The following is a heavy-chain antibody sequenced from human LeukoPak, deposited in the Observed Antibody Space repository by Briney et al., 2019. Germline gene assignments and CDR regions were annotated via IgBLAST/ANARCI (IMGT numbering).Heavy chain of an antibody. CDR3: ARDGYSYGSTTGY. J-gene: IGHJ4*02. V-gene: IGHV4-59*12. D-gene: IGHD5-18*01. CDR1: GGSISSYY. Sequence: PSETLSLTCTVSGGSISSYYWSWIRQPPGKGLEWIGYIYHSGSTYYNPSLKSRVTISVDRSKNQFSLKLSSVTAADTAVYYCARDGYSYGSTTGYWGQGTLVTVSS. CDR2: IYHSGST.